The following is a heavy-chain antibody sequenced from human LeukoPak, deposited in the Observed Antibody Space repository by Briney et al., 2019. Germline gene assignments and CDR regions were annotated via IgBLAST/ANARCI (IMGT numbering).Heavy chain of an antibody. CDR3: ASHVEGYCSGGSCSSFDY. J-gene: IGHJ4*02. V-gene: IGHV3-33*01. D-gene: IGHD2-15*01. Sequence: GRSLRLSCAASGFTFSSYGMNWVRQAPGKGLEWVAVIWYDGSNKYYGDSVKGRFTISRDNSKNTPYLQMNSLRAEDTAVYYCASHVEGYCSGGSCSSFDYWGQGTLVTVSS. CDR2: IWYDGSNK. CDR1: GFTFSSYG.